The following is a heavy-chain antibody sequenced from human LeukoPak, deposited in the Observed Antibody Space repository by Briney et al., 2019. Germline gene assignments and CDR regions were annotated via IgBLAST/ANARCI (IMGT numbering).Heavy chain of an antibody. V-gene: IGHV3-30*03. CDR3: ARDLILYYGSGSYYADSAN. Sequence: PGGSPRLSCAASGFTFSSYNMHWVRQAPGKGLEWVAVISYDGSNENYADSVKGRFTISRDNSKNTLYLQMNSLREEDTAVYFCARDLILYYGSGSYYADSANWGQGTLVTVSS. J-gene: IGHJ4*02. CDR1: GFTFSSYN. CDR2: ISYDGSNE. D-gene: IGHD3-10*01.